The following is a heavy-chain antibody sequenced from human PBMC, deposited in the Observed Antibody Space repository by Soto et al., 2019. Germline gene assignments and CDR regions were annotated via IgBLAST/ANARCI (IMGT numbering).Heavy chain of an antibody. Sequence: PSETLSLTCTVSGGSISNFYWSWIRQPPGKGLEWIGYVYYTGSTSYNPSLKRRVTFSADSSRGQFSLRLNSVTAADTAVYYSTRTVLGPALLADSFVHYNYYLNVWGQGTKVTVSS. V-gene: IGHV4-59*08. CDR3: TRTVLGPALLADSFVHYNYYLNV. CDR2: VYYTGST. D-gene: IGHD3-16*01. CDR1: GGSISNFY. J-gene: IGHJ6*03.